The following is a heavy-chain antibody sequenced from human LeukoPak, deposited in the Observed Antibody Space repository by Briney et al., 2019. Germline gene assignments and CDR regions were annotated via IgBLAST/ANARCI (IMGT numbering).Heavy chain of an antibody. D-gene: IGHD1-26*01. CDR2: ITASGTAM. Sequence: GGSLRLSCAASGFTFSSYSMNWVRQAPGKGLEWVSHITASGTAMFYADSVKGRFTISRDNAKNSLYLQMNSLSDEDTAVYYCASSGSYRFDYWGQGTLVTVSS. J-gene: IGHJ4*02. CDR1: GFTFSSYS. CDR3: ASSGSYRFDY. V-gene: IGHV3-48*02.